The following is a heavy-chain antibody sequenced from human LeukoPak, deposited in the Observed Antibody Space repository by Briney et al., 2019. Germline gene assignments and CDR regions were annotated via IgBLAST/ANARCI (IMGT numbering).Heavy chain of an antibody. D-gene: IGHD4-17*01. CDR3: AREQSTVTSNFDY. CDR2: IYYSGST. V-gene: IGHV4-39*02. CDR1: GGSVSSHTYY. Sequence: SETLSLTCTVSGGSVSSHTYYWGWIRQPPGKGLEWIGSIYYSGSTYYNPSLKSRVTISVDTCKNQFSLKLSSVTAADTAVYYCAREQSTVTSNFDYWGQGTLVTVSS. J-gene: IGHJ4*02.